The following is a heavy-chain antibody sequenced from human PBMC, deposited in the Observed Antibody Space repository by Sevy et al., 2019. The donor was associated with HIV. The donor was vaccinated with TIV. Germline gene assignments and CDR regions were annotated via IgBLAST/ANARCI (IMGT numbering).Heavy chain of an antibody. Sequence: GESLKISCKASGYRFTSYWIAWERQMPGKGLEWMGIIYPDDSDIRYSPSLQGQVTISVDKSISTAYLQWSSLKASDTAMYFCARRGYDSTGYPQYYFDNWGQRTLVTVSS. CDR2: IYPDDSDI. J-gene: IGHJ4*02. V-gene: IGHV5-51*01. D-gene: IGHD3-22*01. CDR1: GYRFTSYW. CDR3: ARRGYDSTGYPQYYFDN.